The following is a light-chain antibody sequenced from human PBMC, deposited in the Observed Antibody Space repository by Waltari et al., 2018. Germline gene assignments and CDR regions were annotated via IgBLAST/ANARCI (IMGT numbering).Light chain of an antibody. J-gene: IGLJ1*01. V-gene: IGLV2-14*02. CDR3: SSYTGWIYV. CDR1: SSAVGTYNF. CDR2: EVN. Sequence: QSALTQPASVSGSPGQSITISCTGTSSAVGTYNFFSWYQQHPGKGPTLIIYEVNKRSSGVSTRVSGTKSGNTASLTISGLQTEDEADYYCSSYTGWIYVFGSGTKVTVL.